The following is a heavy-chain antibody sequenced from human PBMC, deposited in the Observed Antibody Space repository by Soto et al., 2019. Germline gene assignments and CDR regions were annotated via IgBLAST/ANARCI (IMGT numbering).Heavy chain of an antibody. CDR3: AREYCSSTSCYNWFDP. Sequence: QVQLVQSGAEVKKPGASVKVSCKASGYTFTGYYMHWVRQAPGQGLEWMGWINPNRGGTNYAQKFQGWVTMTRDTSISTAYMELSRLRSDDTAVYYCAREYCSSTSCYNWFDPWGQGTLVTVSS. D-gene: IGHD2-2*01. CDR1: GYTFTGYY. J-gene: IGHJ5*02. V-gene: IGHV1-2*04. CDR2: INPNRGGT.